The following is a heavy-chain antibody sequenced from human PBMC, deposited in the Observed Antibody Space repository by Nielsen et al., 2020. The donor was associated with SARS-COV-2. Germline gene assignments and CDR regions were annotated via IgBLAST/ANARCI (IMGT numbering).Heavy chain of an antibody. V-gene: IGHV7-4-1*02. D-gene: IGHD6-13*01. CDR2: INTNTGNP. CDR3: AREQQLVPYYYYGMDV. Sequence: ASVKVSCKASGYTFTSYGISWVRQAPGQGLEWMGWINTNTGNPTYAQGFTGRFVFSLDTSVSTAYLQISSLKAEDTAVYYCAREQQLVPYYYYGMDVWGQGTTVTVSS. CDR1: GYTFTSYG. J-gene: IGHJ6*02.